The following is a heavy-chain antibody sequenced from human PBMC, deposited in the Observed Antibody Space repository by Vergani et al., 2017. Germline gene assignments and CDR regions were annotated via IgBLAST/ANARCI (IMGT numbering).Heavy chain of an antibody. V-gene: IGHV5-10-1*03. CDR2: IDPSDSYT. D-gene: IGHD4-17*01. J-gene: IGHJ3*02. Sequence: EVQLVQSGAEVKKPGESLRISCKGSGYSFTSYWISWVRQMPGKGLEWMGRIDPSDSYTNYSPSFQGHVTISADKSISTAYLQWSSLKASDTAMYYCARDRVNDYGDNGSAFDIWGQGTMVTVSS. CDR1: GYSFTSYW. CDR3: ARDRVNDYGDNGSAFDI.